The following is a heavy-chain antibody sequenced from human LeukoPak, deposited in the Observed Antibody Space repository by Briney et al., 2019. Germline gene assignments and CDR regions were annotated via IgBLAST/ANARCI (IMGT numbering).Heavy chain of an antibody. CDR2: IYTSGST. CDR3: ARDSPSSIASRRVIDAFDI. Sequence: PSETLSLTCTVSGGSLSRYYWSWIRQPAGKGLEWIGRIYTSGSTNYNPSLKSRVTMSVDTSKNQFSLKLSSVTAADTAVYYCARDSPSSIASRRVIDAFDIWGQGTMVTVSS. CDR1: GGSLSRYY. J-gene: IGHJ3*02. V-gene: IGHV4-4*07. D-gene: IGHD6-6*01.